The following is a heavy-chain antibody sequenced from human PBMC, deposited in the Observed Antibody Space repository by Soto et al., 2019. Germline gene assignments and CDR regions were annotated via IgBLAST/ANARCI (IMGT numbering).Heavy chain of an antibody. CDR2: IYYSGST. CDR1: GGSISSGDYY. J-gene: IGHJ4*02. V-gene: IGHV4-30-4*01. Sequence: LSLTCTVSGGSISSGDYYWSWIRQPPGKGLEWIGYIYYSGSTYYNPSLKSRVTISVDTSKNQFSLKLSSVTAADTAVYYCARGDRNSGYADDWGQGTLVTVSS. D-gene: IGHD5-12*01. CDR3: ARGDRNSGYADD.